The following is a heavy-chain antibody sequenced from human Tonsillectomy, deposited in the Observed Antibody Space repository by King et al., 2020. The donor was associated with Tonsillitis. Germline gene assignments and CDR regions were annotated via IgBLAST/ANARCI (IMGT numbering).Heavy chain of an antibody. CDR2: ISSSSTYT. V-gene: IGHV3-11*06. Sequence: VQLVESGGGLVKPGGSLRLSCAASGFTFSDYYMNWIRQAPGKGLEWVSYISSSSTYTNYADSVKGRFTISRDNAKNSLYLQMNNLRAEDTAVYYCARDRSWLMGSGWPFPYWGQGTLVTVSS. CDR3: ARDRSWLMGSGWPFPY. D-gene: IGHD6-19*01. J-gene: IGHJ4*02. CDR1: GFTFSDYY.